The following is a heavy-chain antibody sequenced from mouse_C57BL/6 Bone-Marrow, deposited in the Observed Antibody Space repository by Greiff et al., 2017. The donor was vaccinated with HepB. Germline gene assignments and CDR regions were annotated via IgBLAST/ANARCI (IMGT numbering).Heavy chain of an antibody. CDR3: ARHEVWLRREAWFAY. CDR2: FYPGSGSI. V-gene: IGHV1-62-2*01. CDR1: GYTFTEYT. J-gene: IGHJ3*01. D-gene: IGHD2-2*01. Sequence: QVHVKQSGAELVKPGASVKLSCKASGYTFTEYTIHWVKQRSGQGLEWIGWFYPGSGSIKYNEKFKDKATLTADKSSSTDYMELSRLTSEDSAVYFCARHEVWLRREAWFAYWGQGTLVTVSA.